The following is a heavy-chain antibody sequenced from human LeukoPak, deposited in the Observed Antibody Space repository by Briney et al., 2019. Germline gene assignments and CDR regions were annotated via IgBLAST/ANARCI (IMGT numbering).Heavy chain of an antibody. J-gene: IGHJ6*03. Sequence: SVTVSCKASGGTFSSYVISGVRQAPPQGLQWMGRIIPIFGTANYAQNLQGRVTITTDESTSTVYMELSSLRSEDTAVYYCATNPHCSGGSCYPYYYYYYMDVWGKGTTVTVSS. CDR1: GGTFSSYV. V-gene: IGHV1-69*05. CDR3: ATNPHCSGGSCYPYYYYYYMDV. D-gene: IGHD2-15*01. CDR2: IIPIFGTA.